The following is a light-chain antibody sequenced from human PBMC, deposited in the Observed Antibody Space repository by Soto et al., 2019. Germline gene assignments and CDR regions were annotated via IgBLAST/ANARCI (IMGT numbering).Light chain of an antibody. CDR3: QQCGSSTWT. J-gene: IGKJ1*01. Sequence: EIVLTQSPGTLSLSQGERATLSCRASQSVRSNCLAWYQQKPGQAPRLLIYGASSRATGIPDRFSGSGSGTDFTLTISRLEPEDFAVYYCQQCGSSTWTFGQGTQVEIK. CDR1: QSVRSNC. V-gene: IGKV3-20*01. CDR2: GAS.